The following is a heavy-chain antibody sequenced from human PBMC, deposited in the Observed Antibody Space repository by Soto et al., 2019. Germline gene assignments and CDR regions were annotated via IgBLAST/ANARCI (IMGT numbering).Heavy chain of an antibody. CDR3: ARGRLRYFDWSL. D-gene: IGHD3-9*01. J-gene: IGHJ4*02. V-gene: IGHV1-69*01. CDR2: IIPIFGTA. Sequence: QVQLVQSGAEVKKPGSSVKVSCTTSGGTFSSYAISWVRQAPGQGLEWMGGIIPIFGTANYAQKFQGRVTITADESTSTAYMGRSSLRSEDTAVYYCARGRLRYFDWSLWGQGTLVTVSS. CDR1: GGTFSSYA.